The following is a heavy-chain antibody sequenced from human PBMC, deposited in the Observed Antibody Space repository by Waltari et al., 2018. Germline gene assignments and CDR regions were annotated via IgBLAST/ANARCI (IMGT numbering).Heavy chain of an antibody. CDR3: AKLYSSGWYNYYYYGMDV. D-gene: IGHD6-19*01. CDR1: GFTFSSYG. J-gene: IGHJ6*02. V-gene: IGHV3-30*18. CDR2: ISYDGSNK. Sequence: QVQLVESGGGVVQPGRSLRLSCAASGFTFSSYGMHWVRQAPGKGLEWVAVISYDGSNKYYADSVKGRFTISRDNSKNTLYLQMNSLRAEDTAVYYCAKLYSSGWYNYYYYGMDVWGQGTTVTVSS.